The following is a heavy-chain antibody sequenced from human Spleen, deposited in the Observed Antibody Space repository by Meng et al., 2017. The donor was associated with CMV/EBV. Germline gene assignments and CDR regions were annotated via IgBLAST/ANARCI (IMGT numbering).Heavy chain of an antibody. J-gene: IGHJ4*02. Sequence: FYGGSVSGYSWSWIRQPPGKGLEWIGEINHSGSTNYNPSLKSRVTISVDTSKNQFSLKLSSVTAADTAVYYCARGASDYGDYVVRYWGQGTLVTVSS. CDR2: INHSGST. D-gene: IGHD4-17*01. V-gene: IGHV4-34*01. CDR3: ARGASDYGDYVVRY. CDR1: GGSVSGYS.